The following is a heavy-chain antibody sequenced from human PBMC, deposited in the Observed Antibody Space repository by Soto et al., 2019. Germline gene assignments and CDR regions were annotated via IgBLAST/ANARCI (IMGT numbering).Heavy chain of an antibody. Sequence: GGSLRLSCAASGFTFNSFGMTWIRQAPGKGLEWVSGVSASGGDTYYADSVKGRFTVSRDNSKNTLYLQMNSLRVEDTALYYCAKDRYFASGSYDYWGQGTLVTVSS. J-gene: IGHJ4*02. V-gene: IGHV3-23*01. CDR3: AKDRYFASGSYDY. D-gene: IGHD3-10*01. CDR1: GFTFNSFG. CDR2: VSASGGDT.